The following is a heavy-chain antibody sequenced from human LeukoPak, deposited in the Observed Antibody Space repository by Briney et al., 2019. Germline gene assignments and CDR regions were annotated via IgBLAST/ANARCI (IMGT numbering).Heavy chain of an antibody. CDR2: ISGRGGST. Sequence: GGSLSLSCAVSGCTFSSYAMSWVRQAAGKGREWVSAISGRGGSTYYAHSVKGRFTISKDNSKNTLYLHMSSVRAEDTAVYYCAKRPGYNWDQGDAFDIWGQGTMVTVSS. V-gene: IGHV3-23*01. D-gene: IGHD1-20*01. J-gene: IGHJ3*02. CDR3: AKRPGYNWDQGDAFDI. CDR1: GCTFSSYA.